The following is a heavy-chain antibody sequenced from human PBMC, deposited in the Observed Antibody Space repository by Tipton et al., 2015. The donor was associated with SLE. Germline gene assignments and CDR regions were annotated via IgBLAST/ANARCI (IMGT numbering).Heavy chain of an antibody. CDR2: INHSGST. J-gene: IGHJ4*02. D-gene: IGHD6-6*01. CDR3: ARSPSSSHPYFDY. CDR1: GETFSGYY. Sequence: LRLSCAVYGETFSGYYWSWIRQPPGKGLEWIGEINHSGSTNYNPSLKSRVIISVDTSKNQFSLKLNSVTAADTAVYYCARSPSSSHPYFDYWGQGTLVTVPS. V-gene: IGHV4-34*01.